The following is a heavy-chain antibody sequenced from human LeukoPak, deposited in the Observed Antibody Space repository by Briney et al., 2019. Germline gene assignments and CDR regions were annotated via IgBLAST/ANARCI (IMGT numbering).Heavy chain of an antibody. D-gene: IGHD3-10*01. Sequence: SETLSLTCAVYGGSFSGYYWSWIRQPPGKGLEWIGEINHSGSTNYNPSLKSRVTISVDTSKNQFSLKLSSVTAADTAVYYCAREKLWFGELNFDYWGQGTLVTVSS. J-gene: IGHJ4*02. V-gene: IGHV4-34*01. CDR3: AREKLWFGELNFDY. CDR2: INHSGST. CDR1: GGSFSGYY.